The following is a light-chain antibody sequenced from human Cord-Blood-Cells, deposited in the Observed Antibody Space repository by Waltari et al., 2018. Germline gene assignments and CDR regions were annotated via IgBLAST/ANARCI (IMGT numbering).Light chain of an antibody. J-gene: IGKJ1*01. V-gene: IGKV3-15*01. CDR1: QSVTSK. Sequence: EIVMTQSPGTLSVSAGERATLSCRASQSVTSKLAWYQQTPGQAPRLLIYGGSTRATGIPARFSGSGSGTEFTLTISSLQSEDFAVYYCQQYNNWRRTFGQGTKVEIK. CDR2: GGS. CDR3: QQYNNWRRT.